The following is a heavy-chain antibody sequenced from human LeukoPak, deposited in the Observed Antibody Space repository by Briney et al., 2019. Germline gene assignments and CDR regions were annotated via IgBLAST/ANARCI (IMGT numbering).Heavy chain of an antibody. Sequence: SETLSLTCTVSGGSISSYYWSWIRQPAGKGLEWIGRIYTSGSTNYNPSLKSRVTMSVDTSKNQFSLKLSSVTAADTAVYYCARDRSCSGGSCYGPPDYWGQGTLVTVSS. J-gene: IGHJ4*02. CDR2: IYTSGST. CDR1: GGSISSYY. CDR3: ARDRSCSGGSCYGPPDY. D-gene: IGHD2-15*01. V-gene: IGHV4-4*07.